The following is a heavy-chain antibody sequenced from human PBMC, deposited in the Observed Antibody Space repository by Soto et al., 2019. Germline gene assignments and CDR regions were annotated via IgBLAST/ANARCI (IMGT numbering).Heavy chain of an antibody. J-gene: IGHJ4*02. V-gene: IGHV4-34*01. CDR3: ARGYGSGSYYNY. CDR1: GGSFSGYY. CDR2: INHSGST. D-gene: IGHD3-10*01. Sequence: PSETLSLTCAVYGGSFSGYYRSWIRQPPGKGLEWIGEINHSGSTNYNPSLKSRVTISVDTSKNQFSLKLSSVTAADTAVYYCARGYGSGSYYNYWGQGTLVTVSS.